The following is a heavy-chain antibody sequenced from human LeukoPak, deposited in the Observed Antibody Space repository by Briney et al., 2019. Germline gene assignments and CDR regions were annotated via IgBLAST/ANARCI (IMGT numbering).Heavy chain of an antibody. CDR3: ARGAYDYVWGSYRLNWFDP. CDR1: GYTFTSYG. CDR2: ISAYNGNT. D-gene: IGHD3-16*02. J-gene: IGHJ5*02. Sequence: GASVKVSCKASGYTFTSYGISWVRQAPGQGLEWMGWISAYNGNTNYAQKFQGRVTITRDTSASTAYMELSSLRSEDTAVYYCARGAYDYVWGSYRLNWFDPWGQGTLVTVSS. V-gene: IGHV1-18*01.